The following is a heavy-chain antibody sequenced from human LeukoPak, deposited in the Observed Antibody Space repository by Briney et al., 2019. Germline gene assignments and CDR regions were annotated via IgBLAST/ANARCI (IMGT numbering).Heavy chain of an antibody. V-gene: IGHV1-2*02. CDR3: ARERTLTSCYDY. D-gene: IGHD2-15*01. Sequence: ASVKVSCKASGYTFTGYYMHWVRQAPGQGLEWMGWINPNSGGINYAQKFQGRVTMTRDTSISTAYIELSRLRSDDTAVYYCARERTLTSCYDYWGQGTLVTVSS. CDR2: INPNSGGI. CDR1: GYTFTGYY. J-gene: IGHJ4*02.